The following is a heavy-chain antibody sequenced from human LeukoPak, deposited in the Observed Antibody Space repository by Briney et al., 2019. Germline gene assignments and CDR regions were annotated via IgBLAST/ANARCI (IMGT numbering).Heavy chain of an antibody. CDR3: AKDLSVVITTGNDH. J-gene: IGHJ4*02. CDR2: IGATGGNT. CDR1: AFTFSSYA. D-gene: IGHD3-22*01. V-gene: IGHV3-23*01. Sequence: GGSLRLSFAASAFTFSSYAMSWVRQAPGKGLEWVSVIGATGGNTFYADSVKGRFTISRDNSKNTLYLQMNSLRAEDTAKYYCAKDLSVVITTGNDHWGQGTLVTVSS.